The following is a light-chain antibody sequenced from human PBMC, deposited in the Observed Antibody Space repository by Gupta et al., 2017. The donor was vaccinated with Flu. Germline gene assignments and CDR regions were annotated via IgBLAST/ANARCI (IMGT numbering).Light chain of an antibody. CDR2: GTN. Sequence: VLTQPPSVPPSPLHKVTISCSVHTSTLGNNYVSWYQQLPGAAPNLLIFGTNKRPSGIPGRFSGSKSGTSATLGITGLQTGDEADYYCGTWESSLSACRVFGGGTKLTVL. CDR1: TSTLGNNY. CDR3: GTWESSLSACRV. V-gene: IGLV1-51*01. J-gene: IGLJ3*02.